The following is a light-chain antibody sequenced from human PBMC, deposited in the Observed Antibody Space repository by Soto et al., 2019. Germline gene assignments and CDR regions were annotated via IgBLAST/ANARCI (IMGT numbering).Light chain of an antibody. CDR1: QSVTSN. V-gene: IGKV3-11*01. J-gene: IGKJ3*01. CDR2: DAS. CDR3: QQRSTWPLAT. Sequence: EIVLTQSPATLSLSPGERATLSCRASQSVTSNLAWYQQKPGQAPRLLIFDASNRATCIPTRFSGSGSGTDFTLTISSLAAEDFAVYYCQQRSTWPLATFGPGTKVDIK.